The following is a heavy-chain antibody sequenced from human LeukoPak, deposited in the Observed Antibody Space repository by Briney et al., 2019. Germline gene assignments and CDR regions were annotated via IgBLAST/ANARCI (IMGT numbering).Heavy chain of an antibody. CDR1: GYTFTGYY. J-gene: IGHJ4*02. Sequence: GASVKVSCKASGYTFTGYYMHWVRQAPGQGLEWMGRIHPNSGGTNYAQKFQGRVTMTRATSISTAYMELNSLRSDDTALYYCAKVPYCTGGSCLYYFDYWGQGTLVTVSS. D-gene: IGHD2-15*01. CDR2: IHPNSGGT. CDR3: AKVPYCTGGSCLYYFDY. V-gene: IGHV1-2*06.